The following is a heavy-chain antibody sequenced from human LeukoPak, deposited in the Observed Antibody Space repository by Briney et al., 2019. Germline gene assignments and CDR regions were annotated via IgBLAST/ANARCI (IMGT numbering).Heavy chain of an antibody. CDR3: TRITTAMDVDY. CDR1: GFTFSSYQ. D-gene: IGHD5-18*01. CDR2: ISSSGSTI. Sequence: VGSLRLSCAASGFTFSSYQMNWVRQAPGKGLQWVSYISSSGSTIYYADSVKGRFTISRDNAKNSLYLQMSSLRAEDTAVYYCTRITTAMDVDYWGQGTLVTVSS. J-gene: IGHJ4*02. V-gene: IGHV3-48*03.